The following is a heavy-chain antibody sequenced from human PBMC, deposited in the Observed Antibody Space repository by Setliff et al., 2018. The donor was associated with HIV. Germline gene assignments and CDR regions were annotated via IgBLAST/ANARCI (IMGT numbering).Heavy chain of an antibody. CDR1: GFTFRGYA. D-gene: IGHD6-13*01. CDR3: ARGVAAAGTDY. J-gene: IGHJ4*02. CDR2: ISYSTGYI. Sequence: GGSLRLSCAASGFTFRGYAMSWVRQAPGKGLEWVSSISYSTGYIYYADSVKGRFTISRDNAKSSLYLQMNSLRAEDTAVYYCARGVAAAGTDYWGQGTLVTVSS. V-gene: IGHV3-21*01.